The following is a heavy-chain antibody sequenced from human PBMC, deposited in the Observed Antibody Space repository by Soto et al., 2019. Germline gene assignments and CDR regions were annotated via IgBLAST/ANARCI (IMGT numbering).Heavy chain of an antibody. Sequence: GASVKVSCKASGGTFSSYAISWVRQAPGQGLEWMGGIIPIFGTANYAQKFQGRVTITADESTSTAYMELRSLRSDDTAVYYCARWVRSFGDFGYWGQGTLVTVSS. V-gene: IGHV1-69*13. CDR3: ARWVRSFGDFGY. CDR2: IIPIFGTA. CDR1: GGTFSSYA. D-gene: IGHD3-10*01. J-gene: IGHJ4*02.